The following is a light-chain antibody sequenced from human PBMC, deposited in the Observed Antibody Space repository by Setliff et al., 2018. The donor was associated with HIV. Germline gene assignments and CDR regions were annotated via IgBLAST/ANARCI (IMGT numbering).Light chain of an antibody. CDR3: SSYTSTSTLFV. V-gene: IGLV2-14*03. CDR2: DVS. J-gene: IGLJ1*01. Sequence: QSALPQPASVSGSPGQSITISCTGTSSDVGGYNYVSWYQQHPGKAPKLRIYDVSNRPSGVSNRFSGSKSGNTAFLTISGLQAEDEADYYCSSYTSTSTLFVFGTGTKVTVL. CDR1: SSDVGGYNY.